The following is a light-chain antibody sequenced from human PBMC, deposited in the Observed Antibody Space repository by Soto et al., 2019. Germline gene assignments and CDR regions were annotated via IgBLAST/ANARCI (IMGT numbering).Light chain of an antibody. CDR3: QQFDTSPYT. CDR2: GAS. CDR1: QSVSRY. V-gene: IGKV3-20*01. Sequence: VLTQSPGTLSLSPGERATLSCRASQSVSRYLVWYQQKPGQAPRLLIHGASSRASGIPDRFSGSGSGTDFTLTINRLWPEDSAVYYCQQFDTSPYTFGQGTKLEIK. J-gene: IGKJ2*01.